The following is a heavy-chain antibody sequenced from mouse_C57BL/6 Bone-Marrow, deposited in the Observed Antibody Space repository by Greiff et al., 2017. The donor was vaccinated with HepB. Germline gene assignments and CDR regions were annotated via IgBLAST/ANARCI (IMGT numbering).Heavy chain of an antibody. CDR1: GYTLTSYW. Sequence: QVQLQQPGAELVKPGASVKLSCKASGYTLTSYWMHWVKQRPGQGLEWIGMIHPNSGSTNYNEKFKSKATLTVDKSSSTAYMQLSSLTSEDSAVYYCAREILRYQPDYFDYWGQGTTLTVSS. CDR2: IHPNSGST. V-gene: IGHV1-64*01. CDR3: AREILRYQPDYFDY. J-gene: IGHJ2*01. D-gene: IGHD1-1*01.